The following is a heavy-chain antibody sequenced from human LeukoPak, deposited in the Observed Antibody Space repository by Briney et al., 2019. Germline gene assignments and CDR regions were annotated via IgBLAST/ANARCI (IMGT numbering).Heavy chain of an antibody. V-gene: IGHV3-21*01. J-gene: IGHJ6*02. CDR3: ARSSDRYGMDV. CDR2: ISSSSSYI. Sequence: GGSLRLSCAASGFTFSSYSMNWVRQAPGKGLEWVSSISSSSSYIYYADSVKGRFTISRDNAKNSLYLQMNSLRAEDTAVYYCARSSDRYGMDVWGQGTTVTVSS. CDR1: GFTFSSYS. D-gene: IGHD2-15*01.